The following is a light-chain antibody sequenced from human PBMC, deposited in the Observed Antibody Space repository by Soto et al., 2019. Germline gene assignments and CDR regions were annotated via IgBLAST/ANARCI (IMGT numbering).Light chain of an antibody. V-gene: IGKV3-11*01. CDR2: DAS. Sequence: EIVLTQSPATLSLSPGGRATLSCRASQSVDNYLAWYQQKPGQAPRLLIYDASSRATGIPARFSGSGSETDFTLTISSLEPEDFAVYYCQQRRNWPLTFGQGTKVEIK. CDR3: QQRRNWPLT. J-gene: IGKJ1*01. CDR1: QSVDNY.